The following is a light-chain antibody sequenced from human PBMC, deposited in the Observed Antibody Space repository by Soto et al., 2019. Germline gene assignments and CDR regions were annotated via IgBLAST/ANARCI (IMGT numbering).Light chain of an antibody. Sequence: AIQLTQSPSSLSASVGDRVTITWRASQGISSGLAWYQQKPGKAPKLLIYDASSLESGVPSRFSGSGSGTDFTLTISSLQPEDFATYYCQQFNTYPLGFGGGTKVEIK. V-gene: IGKV1-13*02. CDR1: QGISSG. CDR2: DAS. J-gene: IGKJ4*01. CDR3: QQFNTYPLG.